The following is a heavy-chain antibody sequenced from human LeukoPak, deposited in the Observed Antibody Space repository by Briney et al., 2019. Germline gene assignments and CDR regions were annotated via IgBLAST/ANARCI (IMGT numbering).Heavy chain of an antibody. V-gene: IGHV3-21*01. CDR1: GFTFSSYS. CDR2: ISSSSSYI. J-gene: IGHJ4*02. Sequence: GGSLRLSCAASGFTFSSYSMNWVRQAPGKGLEWVSSISSSSSYIYYADSVKGRFTISRDNAKNSLYLQMNSLRAEDTAVYYCARVNSSGWCDYFDYWGQGTLVTVSS. CDR3: ARVNSSGWCDYFDY. D-gene: IGHD6-19*01.